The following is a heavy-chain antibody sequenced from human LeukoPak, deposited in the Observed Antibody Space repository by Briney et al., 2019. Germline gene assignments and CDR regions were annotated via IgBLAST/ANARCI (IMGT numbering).Heavy chain of an antibody. CDR2: IYYSGST. CDR1: GGSISSSSYY. D-gene: IGHD3-22*01. CDR3: ARRTVKYYYDSSGYPFDY. Sequence: SETLSLTCTVSGGSISSSSYYWGWIRQPPGKGLEWIGSIYYSGSTNYNPSLKSRVTISVDTSKNQFSLKLSSVTAADTAVYYCARRTVKYYYDSSGYPFDYWGQGTLVTVSS. V-gene: IGHV4-39*07. J-gene: IGHJ4*02.